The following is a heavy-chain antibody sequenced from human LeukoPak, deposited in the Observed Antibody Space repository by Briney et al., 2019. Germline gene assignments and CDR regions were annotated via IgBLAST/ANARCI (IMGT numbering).Heavy chain of an antibody. J-gene: IGHJ2*01. CDR1: GFTFSRNW. V-gene: IGHV3-7*01. CDR3: ASGGVVGPSTYWFYDL. CDR2: IRQDGNEK. Sequence: GGSLRLSCEASGFTFSRNWMTWVRQAPGKGLEWVANIRQDGNEKYYVDSVRGRFTISRDNAKNSLYLQMNSLRAEDTAVYYCASGGVVGPSTYWFYDLWGRGTRVTVSS. D-gene: IGHD1-26*01.